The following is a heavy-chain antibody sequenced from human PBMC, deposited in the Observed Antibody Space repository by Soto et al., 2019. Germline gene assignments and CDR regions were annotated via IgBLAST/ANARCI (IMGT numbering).Heavy chain of an antibody. Sequence: ASVKVSCKVSGYTFTAYYMHWVRQAPGQEFEWMGWIRPSSGTTDFARDFQGRFTMTWDTSISTAYLELISLRSDDTAVYYCARGSVASATKTSGMDVWGQGTTVTVSS. V-gene: IGHV1-2*02. D-gene: IGHD2-15*01. CDR3: ARGSVASATKTSGMDV. J-gene: IGHJ6*02. CDR1: GYTFTAYY. CDR2: IRPSSGTT.